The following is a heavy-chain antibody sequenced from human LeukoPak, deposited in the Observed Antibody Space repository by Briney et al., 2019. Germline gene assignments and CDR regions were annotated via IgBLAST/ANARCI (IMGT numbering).Heavy chain of an antibody. CDR3: ARVQSRLSWFDP. CDR2: IYYSGST. Sequence: SETLSLTCTVSGGSISTSSYYWGWVRQPPGKGLEWIGSIYYSGSTYYNPSLRSRVTISVDTSKNQFSLRLGSVTAADTAVYYCARVQSRLSWFDPWGQGTLVTVSS. J-gene: IGHJ5*02. V-gene: IGHV4-39*07. CDR1: GGSISTSSYY.